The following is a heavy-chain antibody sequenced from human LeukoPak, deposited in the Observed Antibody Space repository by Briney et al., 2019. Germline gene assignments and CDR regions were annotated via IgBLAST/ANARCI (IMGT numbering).Heavy chain of an antibody. J-gene: IGHJ6*02. CDR1: GGSISSYY. V-gene: IGHV4-59*01. Sequence: SETLSLTCTVSGGSISSYYWSWIRQPPGKGLEWIGYIYYSGSTNYNPSLKSRVTISVDTSKNQFSLKLSSVTAADTAVYCCARLDYYDSSGYYPSGMDVWGQGTTVTVSS. CDR2: IYYSGST. D-gene: IGHD3-22*01. CDR3: ARLDYYDSSGYYPSGMDV.